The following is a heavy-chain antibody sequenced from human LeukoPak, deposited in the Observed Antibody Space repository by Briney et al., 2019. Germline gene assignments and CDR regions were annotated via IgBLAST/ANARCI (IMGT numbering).Heavy chain of an antibody. V-gene: IGHV1-46*01. CDR3: AGSSGYYTEY. CDR1: ENTFTNYY. Sequence: GASVKVACKASENTFTNYYMHWVRQAPGQGLEWMGIINPSGGSTSYAQKFQGRVTMTRDTSTSTVYMELSSLRSEDTAVYYCAGSSGYYTEYWGQGTLVTVSS. J-gene: IGHJ4*02. CDR2: INPSGGST. D-gene: IGHD3-22*01.